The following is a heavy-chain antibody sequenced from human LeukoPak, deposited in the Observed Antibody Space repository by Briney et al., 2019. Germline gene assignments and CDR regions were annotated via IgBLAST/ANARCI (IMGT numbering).Heavy chain of an antibody. J-gene: IGHJ5*02. CDR1: GYSFTSYW. CDR2: IYPGDSDT. Sequence: GESLKISCKGSGYSFTSYWIGWVRQMPGKGLEWMGIIYPGDSDTRYSPSFQGQVTISADKSISTAYLQWSSLKASDTAMYYCARWLPPVAVAGSEDWFDPWGQGTLVTVSS. V-gene: IGHV5-51*01. CDR3: ARWLPPVAVAGSEDWFDP. D-gene: IGHD6-19*01.